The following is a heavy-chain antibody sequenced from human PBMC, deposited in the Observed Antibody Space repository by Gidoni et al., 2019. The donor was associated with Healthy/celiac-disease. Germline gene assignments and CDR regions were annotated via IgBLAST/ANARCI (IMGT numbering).Heavy chain of an antibody. Sequence: QVQLVQSGAEVKKPGSSVKVSCKASGGTFSSYAISWVRQAPGQGLEWMGRIIPILGIANYAQKFQGRVTITADKSTSTAYMELSSLRSEDTAVYYCARAASTTGVTTYPFDYWGQGTLVTVSS. J-gene: IGHJ4*02. CDR3: ARAASTTGVTTYPFDY. D-gene: IGHD4-17*01. V-gene: IGHV1-69*04. CDR1: GGTFSSYA. CDR2: IIPILGIA.